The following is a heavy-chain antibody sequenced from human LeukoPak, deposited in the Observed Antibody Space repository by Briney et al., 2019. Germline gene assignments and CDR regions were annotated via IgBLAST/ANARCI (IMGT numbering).Heavy chain of an antibody. D-gene: IGHD5-18*01. CDR3: ARGRIWDTAMAERYFDL. Sequence: SETLSLTCAVYGGSFSGYYWSWIRQPPGKGLEWIGEINHSGSTNYNPSLTRLVTISVDTSKNQSSLKLSSVTAADTAVYYCARGRIWDTAMAERYFDLWGRGTLVTVSS. CDR2: INHSGST. J-gene: IGHJ2*01. V-gene: IGHV4-34*01. CDR1: GGSFSGYY.